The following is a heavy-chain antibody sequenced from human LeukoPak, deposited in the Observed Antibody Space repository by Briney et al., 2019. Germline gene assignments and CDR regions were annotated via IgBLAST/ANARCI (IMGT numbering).Heavy chain of an antibody. CDR1: GYSFSSYW. Sequence: GESLKISCKGSGYSFSSYWIAWVRQMPGKGLEWMGIIYPGDSDTKYSPSFQGRVTISADKSISTAYLQWNSLKASDTAMYYCARLDVDTAMVLWGQGTLVTVSS. CDR2: IYPGDSDT. CDR3: ARLDVDTAMVL. V-gene: IGHV5-51*01. D-gene: IGHD5-18*01. J-gene: IGHJ4*02.